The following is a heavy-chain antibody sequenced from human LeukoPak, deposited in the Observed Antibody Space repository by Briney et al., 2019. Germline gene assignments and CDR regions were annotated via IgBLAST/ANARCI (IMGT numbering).Heavy chain of an antibody. J-gene: IGHJ6*03. CDR1: GGSSSNYY. CDR2: INDSGRT. CDR3: ARRWNYGRNYYIDV. V-gene: IGHV4-34*01. Sequence: SETLSLTCAVYGGSSSNYYWSWIRQTPGKGMEWIGEINDSGRTNYNPSLMSRVTVSVDTSKNQFSLRLTSVTATDTAVYYCARRWNYGRNYYIDVWGKGATVSVSS. D-gene: IGHD1-7*01.